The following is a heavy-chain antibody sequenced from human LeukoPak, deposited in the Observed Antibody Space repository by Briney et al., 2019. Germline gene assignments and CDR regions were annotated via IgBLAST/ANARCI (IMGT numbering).Heavy chain of an antibody. Sequence: PGGSLRLSCAASGFTFSGSAMHWVRQASGKGLEWVSYISSSSSTIYYADSVKGRFTISRDNAKNSLYLQMNSLRAEDTAVYYCARAPRYDSSGYYYVWGQGTLVTVSS. CDR2: ISSSSSTI. J-gene: IGHJ4*02. D-gene: IGHD3-22*01. CDR1: GFTFSGSA. CDR3: ARAPRYDSSGYYYV. V-gene: IGHV3-48*01.